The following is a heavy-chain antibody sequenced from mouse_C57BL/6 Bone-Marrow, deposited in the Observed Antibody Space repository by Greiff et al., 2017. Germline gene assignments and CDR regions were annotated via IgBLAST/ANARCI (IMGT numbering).Heavy chain of an antibody. CDR3: ASKSQVITTVVAHWYFDV. D-gene: IGHD1-1*01. CDR1: GYIFTSHW. Sequence: QVQLQQSGPELVRPGASVKISCKAPGYIFTSHWMQWVRQRPGQGLEWIGEIFPGSGSTYYNEKFKGKATLTVDTSSSTAYMQLSSLTSEDSAVYFCASKSQVITTVVAHWYFDVWGTGTTVTVSS. CDR2: IFPGSGST. J-gene: IGHJ1*03. V-gene: IGHV1-56*01.